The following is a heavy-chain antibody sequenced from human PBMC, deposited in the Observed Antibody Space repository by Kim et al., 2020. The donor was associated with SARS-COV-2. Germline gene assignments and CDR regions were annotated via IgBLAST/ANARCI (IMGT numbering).Heavy chain of an antibody. CDR3: ARDSGADSAIYYYYGMDV. V-gene: IGHV4-61*01. CDR1: GGSVSSGSYY. D-gene: IGHD3-22*01. CDR2: IYYSGRT. Sequence: SETLSLTCTVSGGSVSSGSYYWSWIRQPPGQGLEWIGYIYYSGRTNYNPSLKSRVTISVDTSKNQFSLKLSSVTAADTAVYYCARDSGADSAIYYYYGMDVCGQVTTVTVSS. J-gene: IGHJ6*02.